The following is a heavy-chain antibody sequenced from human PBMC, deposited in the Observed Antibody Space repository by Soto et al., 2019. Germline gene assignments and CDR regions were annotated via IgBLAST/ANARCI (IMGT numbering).Heavy chain of an antibody. V-gene: IGHV4-34*01. CDR2: INHSGST. CDR3: ANSCSGGSCYSSGFDP. D-gene: IGHD2-15*01. J-gene: IGHJ5*02. CDR1: GGSFSGYY. Sequence: SETLSLTCAVYGGSFSGYYWSWIRQPPGKGLEWIGEINHSGSTNYNPSLKSRVTISVDTSKNQFSLKLSSVTAADTAVYYCANSCSGGSCYSSGFDPWGQGTLVTVSS.